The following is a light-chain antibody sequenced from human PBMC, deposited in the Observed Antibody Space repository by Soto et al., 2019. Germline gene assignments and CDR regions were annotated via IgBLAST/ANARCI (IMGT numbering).Light chain of an antibody. CDR3: QELNTYPLT. CDR1: QGISTY. Sequence: DIQLTQSPAFLSASVGDRVTVTCRASQGISTYLAWYQQKPGKAPTLLIYAAYTLQSGVPSRFSGSGSGTEFTLTISSQLPEDFATYYCQELNTYPLTFGQGTKVEIK. CDR2: AAY. V-gene: IGKV1-9*01. J-gene: IGKJ1*01.